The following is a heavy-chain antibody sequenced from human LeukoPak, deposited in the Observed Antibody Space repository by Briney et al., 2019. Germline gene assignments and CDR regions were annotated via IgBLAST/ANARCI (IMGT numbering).Heavy chain of an antibody. CDR2: ISFDGSNK. CDR3: ARSPYSSTTLNWFDP. V-gene: IGHV3-30-3*01. J-gene: IGHJ5*02. CDR1: GLTFSSHW. D-gene: IGHD6-13*01. Sequence: PGGSLRLSCAASGLTFSSHWMHWVRQAPGKGLEWVAVISFDGSNKYYADSVKGRFTISRDNSKNTLYLQVNSLRAEDTAVYYCARSPYSSTTLNWFDPWGQGTLVTVSS.